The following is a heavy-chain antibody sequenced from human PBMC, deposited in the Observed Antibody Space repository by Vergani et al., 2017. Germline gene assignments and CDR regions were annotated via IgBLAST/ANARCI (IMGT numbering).Heavy chain of an antibody. V-gene: IGHV4-59*01. CDR2: IYYSGST. Sequence: QVQLQESGPGLVKPSETLSLTCTVSGGSISSYYWSWIRQPPGKGLEWIGYIYYSGSTNYNPSLKSRVTISVDTSKNQFSLKLSSVTAADTAVYYCARGRGTDYYYGMDVWGQGTTVTVSS. CDR1: GGSISSYY. CDR3: ARGRGTDYYYGMDV. J-gene: IGHJ6*02.